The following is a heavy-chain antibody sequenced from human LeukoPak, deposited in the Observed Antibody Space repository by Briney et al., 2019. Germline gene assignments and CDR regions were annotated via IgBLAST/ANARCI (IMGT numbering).Heavy chain of an antibody. CDR2: IGTSSTTI. Sequence: KPGGSLRLSCAASGFTFSDYYMNWVRQPPGKGLEWVSNIGTSSTTIYYADSVKGRFTISRDNAKNSLYLQMNSLRADDTAVYYCARFAAGGSYYYYMDVWGKGTTVTVSS. CDR1: GFTFSDYY. CDR3: ARFAAGGSYYYYMDV. D-gene: IGHD6-25*01. J-gene: IGHJ6*03. V-gene: IGHV3-11*04.